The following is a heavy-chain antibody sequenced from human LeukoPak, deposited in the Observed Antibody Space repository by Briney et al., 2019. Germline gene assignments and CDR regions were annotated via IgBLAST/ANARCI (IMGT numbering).Heavy chain of an antibody. CDR3: ARARYDYRLPVDP. J-gene: IGHJ5*02. Sequence: GGPLRLSCAASGFTFSNYWLLWVRQSPAKGLVWVSHISNDGTSTSYAHSVKGRLTISRDNAKNTLYLQMNSLRDDDTAVYYCARARYDYRLPVDPGDQRPLVTVSS. D-gene: IGHD5-12*01. CDR1: GFTFSNYW. CDR2: ISNDGTST. V-gene: IGHV3-74*01.